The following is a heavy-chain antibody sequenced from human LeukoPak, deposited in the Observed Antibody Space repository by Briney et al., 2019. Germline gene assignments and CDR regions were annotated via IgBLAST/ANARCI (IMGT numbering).Heavy chain of an antibody. Sequence: GGSLRLSCAASGFTVSSNYMSWVRQAPGKGLEWVSAISGSGGSTYYADSVKGRFTISRDNSKNTLYLQMNSLRAEDTAVYYCAKSEEDIVVVPAAIPGHWFDPWGQGTLVTVSS. D-gene: IGHD2-2*01. CDR2: ISGSGGST. CDR3: AKSEEDIVVVPAAIPGHWFDP. J-gene: IGHJ5*02. CDR1: GFTVSSNY. V-gene: IGHV3-23*01.